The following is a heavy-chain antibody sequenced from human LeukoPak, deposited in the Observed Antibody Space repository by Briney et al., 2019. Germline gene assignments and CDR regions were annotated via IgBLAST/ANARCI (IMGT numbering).Heavy chain of an antibody. CDR3: ARNVIGVVIFDY. CDR2: IKQDGSEK. V-gene: IGHV3-7*01. J-gene: IGHJ4*02. CDR1: GFTFRSYW. Sequence: GGSLRLSCAASGFTFRSYWMSWVRQAPGQGLEWVANIKQDGSEKYYVDSVKGRFTISRDNAKNSLYLQMNSLRDEDTAVYECARNVIGVVIFDYWGQGTLVTVSS. D-gene: IGHD3-3*01.